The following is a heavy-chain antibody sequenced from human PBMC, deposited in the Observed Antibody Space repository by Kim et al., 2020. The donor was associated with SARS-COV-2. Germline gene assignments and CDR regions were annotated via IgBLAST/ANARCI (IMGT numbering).Heavy chain of an antibody. CDR2: ISYDGSNK. D-gene: IGHD1-26*01. CDR3: ARSRGGSYEDAFDF. J-gene: IGHJ3*01. CDR1: GFTFSSYA. Sequence: GGSLRLSCAASGFTFSSYAMHWVRQAPAKGLEWVAVISYDGSNKYYADSVKGRFTISRDNSKNTLYLQMNSLRAEDTAVYYCARSRGGSYEDAFDFWGEG. V-gene: IGHV3-30-3*01.